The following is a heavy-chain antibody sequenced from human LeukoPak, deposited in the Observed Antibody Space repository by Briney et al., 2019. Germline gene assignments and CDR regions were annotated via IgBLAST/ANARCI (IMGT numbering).Heavy chain of an antibody. CDR3: ARDRSGSYSFFDY. CDR1: GYTFTSYG. J-gene: IGHJ4*02. D-gene: IGHD1-26*01. V-gene: IGHV1-18*01. Sequence: ASVKVSCKASGYTFTSYGISRVRQAPGHGLEWMGWISRHNGNTNYAQKRQGRVTMTTDTPTSTAYMELRSLRSDGTAVYYCARDRSGSYSFFDYWGQGTLVAVSS. CDR2: ISRHNGNT.